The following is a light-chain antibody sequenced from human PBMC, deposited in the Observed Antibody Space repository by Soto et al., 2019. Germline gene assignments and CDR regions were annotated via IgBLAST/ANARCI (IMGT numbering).Light chain of an antibody. CDR1: QSVSSSY. V-gene: IGKV3-20*01. J-gene: IGKJ5*01. Sequence: EIVLTQSPGTLSLSPGERATLSCTASQSVSSSYLAWYQQKPGQAPRLLIYGASSRATGIPDRFSGSGSGTDFTLTISRLEPEDFAVYYCQQYGSSFSITFGQGTRLEIK. CDR2: GAS. CDR3: QQYGSSFSIT.